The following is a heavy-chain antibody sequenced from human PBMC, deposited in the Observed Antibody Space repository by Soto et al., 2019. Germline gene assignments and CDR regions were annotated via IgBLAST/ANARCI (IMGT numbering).Heavy chain of an antibody. Sequence: PGGSRRLSCAASGCTFSSYCMHCVRQAPDKGLEWVAVIWYDGSNKYYADSVKGRLTISRDNSKNTLYLQMHSLRAEDKAVYYCARVPEGYYYMDVWGKGNTVNVSS. J-gene: IGHJ6*03. CDR1: GCTFSSYC. CDR2: IWYDGSNK. V-gene: IGHV3-33*01. CDR3: ARVPEGYYYMDV.